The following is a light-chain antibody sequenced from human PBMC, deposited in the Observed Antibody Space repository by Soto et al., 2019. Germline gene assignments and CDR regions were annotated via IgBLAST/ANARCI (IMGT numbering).Light chain of an antibody. CDR3: QQRSNWPPWT. CDR2: DAS. Sequence: EIVLTQSPATLALSPGERATLSCRASQSVSSYLAWYQQKPGQAPRRLIYDASHRATGITARFSGSGSGTDFTLTISSLEPEDFAVYYWQQRSNWPPWTFGQGTNVEIK. V-gene: IGKV3-11*01. CDR1: QSVSSY. J-gene: IGKJ1*01.